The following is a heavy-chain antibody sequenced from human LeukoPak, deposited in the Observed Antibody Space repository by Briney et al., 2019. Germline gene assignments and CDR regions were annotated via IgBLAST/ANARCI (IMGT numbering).Heavy chain of an antibody. CDR3: ARHDHSDFGDPNWFDP. J-gene: IGHJ5*02. CDR2: ISHSGGT. V-gene: IGHV4-39*01. D-gene: IGHD4-17*01. CDR1: GGSISSSTHY. Sequence: KTSETLSLTCTVSGGSISSSTHYWGWLRQPPGKELEWIASISHSGGTFYNPSLKSRVSISVDTSKNLFSLNLNSVTAADTAVYYCARHDHSDFGDPNWFDPWGQGTLVTVSS.